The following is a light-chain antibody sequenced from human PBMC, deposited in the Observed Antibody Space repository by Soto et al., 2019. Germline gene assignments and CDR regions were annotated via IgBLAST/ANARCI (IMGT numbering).Light chain of an antibody. Sequence: QSVLTQPPSASGSPGQSVTISRTGISSDVGGYKYVSWYQQHPGKAPKLMIYEVSKRPSGVPDRFSGSKSGNTASLTVSGLQADDEADYYCAAWDDSLNGYVFGTGTKVTVL. CDR2: EVS. CDR1: SSDVGGYKY. V-gene: IGLV2-8*01. J-gene: IGLJ1*01. CDR3: AAWDDSLNGYV.